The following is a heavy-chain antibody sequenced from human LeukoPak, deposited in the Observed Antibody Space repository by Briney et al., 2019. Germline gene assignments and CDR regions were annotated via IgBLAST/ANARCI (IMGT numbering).Heavy chain of an antibody. Sequence: ASVKVSCKASGYTFTSYGISWVRQAPGQGLEWMGWISAYNGNTNYAQKLQGRVTMTTDTSTNTAYMELRSLRSDDTAVYYCARRWYDSSGYYSEYDYWGQGTLVTASS. J-gene: IGHJ4*02. CDR2: ISAYNGNT. CDR1: GYTFTSYG. D-gene: IGHD3-22*01. CDR3: ARRWYDSSGYYSEYDY. V-gene: IGHV1-18*01.